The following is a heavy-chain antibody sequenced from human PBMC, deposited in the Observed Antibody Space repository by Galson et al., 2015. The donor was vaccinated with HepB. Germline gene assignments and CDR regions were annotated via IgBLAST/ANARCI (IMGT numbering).Heavy chain of an antibody. Sequence: SVKVSCKASGYTFTSYGISWVRQAPGQGLEWMGWISAYNGNTNYAQKLQGRVTMTTDTSTSTAYMELRSLRSDDTAVYYCARIEGFVVVTWDYYYGMDVWGQGTTVTVSS. V-gene: IGHV1-18*04. CDR1: GYTFTSYG. J-gene: IGHJ6*02. D-gene: IGHD2-2*01. CDR3: ARIEGFVVVTWDYYYGMDV. CDR2: ISAYNGNT.